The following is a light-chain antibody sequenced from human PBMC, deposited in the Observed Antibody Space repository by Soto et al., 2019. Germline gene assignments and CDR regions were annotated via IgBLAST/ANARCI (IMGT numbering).Light chain of an antibody. CDR1: SSDVGSYNR. CDR3: SSYTSSNTLG. J-gene: IGLJ2*01. Sequence: QSVLTQPPSVSGSPGQSVTISCTGTSSDVGSYNRVSWYQQPPGTAPKLMIYEVSTRPSGVPDRFSGSKSGNTASLTLSGLQAEDEADYDCSSYTSSNTLGFGGGTKLTVL. V-gene: IGLV2-18*02. CDR2: EVS.